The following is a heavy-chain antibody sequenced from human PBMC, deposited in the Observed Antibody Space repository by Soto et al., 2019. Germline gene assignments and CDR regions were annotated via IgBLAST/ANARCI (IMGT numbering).Heavy chain of an antibody. CDR2: ISGSSDYI. V-gene: IGHV3-21*01. D-gene: IGHD6-19*01. CDR1: KFTFSSYS. CDR3: ASDSSTTAVAGTRSDY. Sequence: DVQLMESGGGLVKPGGSLRLSCAASKFTFSSYSMNWVRQAPGKGLEWVSSISGSSDYIFYADSVKGRFTISRDNAKNSLYLQMNSLRAEDTAVYYCASDSSTTAVAGTRSDYWGQGTLVTVSS. J-gene: IGHJ4*02.